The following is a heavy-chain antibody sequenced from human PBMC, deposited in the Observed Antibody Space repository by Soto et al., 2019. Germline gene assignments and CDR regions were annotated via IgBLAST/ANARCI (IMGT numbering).Heavy chain of an antibody. CDR3: ERDSPTIDY. V-gene: IGHV3-48*01. J-gene: IGHJ4*02. CDR2: ISSSSRTI. Sequence: EVQLVESGGGLVQPGGSLRLSCAASGFTFSSYSMNWVRQAPGKGLECISYISSSSRTIYYADSVKGRFTISRDNANNSLYLQMNSLRAEDTAVYYCERDSPTIDYWGQGPLVTVSS. CDR1: GFTFSSYS.